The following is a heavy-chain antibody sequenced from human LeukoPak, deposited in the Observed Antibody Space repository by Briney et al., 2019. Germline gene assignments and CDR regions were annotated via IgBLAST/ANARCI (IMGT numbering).Heavy chain of an antibody. CDR1: GFTFSDYY. CDR3: AREEHRLAEAGTSAFDL. Sequence: GGSLRLSCAASGFTFSDYYMTWIRQAPGKGLEWVSYISISGSTIYYADSVKGRFTISRDNAKNSLYLQMSSLRVEDTAIYFCAREEHRLAEAGTSAFDLGGQGTLVTVSP. D-gene: IGHD6-13*01. J-gene: IGHJ3*01. CDR2: ISISGSTI. V-gene: IGHV3-11*01.